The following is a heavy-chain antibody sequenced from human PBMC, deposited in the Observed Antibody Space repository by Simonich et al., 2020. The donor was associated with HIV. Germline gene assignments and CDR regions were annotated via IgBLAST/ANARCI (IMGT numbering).Heavy chain of an antibody. J-gene: IGHJ1*01. Sequence: QVQLQQWGAGLLKPSETLSLTCAVYGGSFSGYYWSWIRQPPGKGLEWIGENNHRGSTNYNPSLKSRVTISVDTSKNQFSLKLSSVTAADTAVYYCARLTAGGLGEYFQHWGQGTLVTVSS. CDR2: NNHRGST. D-gene: IGHD6-13*01. V-gene: IGHV4-34*01. CDR1: GGSFSGYY. CDR3: ARLTAGGLGEYFQH.